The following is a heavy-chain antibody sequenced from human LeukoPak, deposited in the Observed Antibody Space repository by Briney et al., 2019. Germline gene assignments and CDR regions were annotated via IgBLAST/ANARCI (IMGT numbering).Heavy chain of an antibody. V-gene: IGHV4-59*12. D-gene: IGHD2-21*02. J-gene: IGHJ2*01. CDR2: IYYSGST. CDR1: GGSISSYY. Sequence: SETLSLTCTVSGGSISSYYWSWIRQPPGKGLEWIGYIYYSGSTYYNPSLKSRVTISVDTSKNQFSLKLSSVTAADTAVHYCARPSVTPYWYFDLWGRGTLVTVSS. CDR3: ARPSVTPYWYFDL.